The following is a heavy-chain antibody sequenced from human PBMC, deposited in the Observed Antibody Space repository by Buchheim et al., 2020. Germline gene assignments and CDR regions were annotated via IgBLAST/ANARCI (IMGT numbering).Heavy chain of an antibody. Sequence: EVQLVESGGGLVQTGGSLRLSCAASVFTFSVHYMVWVRQAPGKGLECVGRIRNKVNGYTSYFAASVKGRFTISRDDSKNLLYLQMNSLKSGDTAVYYCARGGAGINPGPDNHHGMDVWGQGTT. V-gene: IGHV3-72*01. J-gene: IGHJ6*02. CDR1: VFTFSVHY. CDR3: ARGGAGINPGPDNHHGMDV. CDR2: IRNKVNGYTS. D-gene: IGHD1-14*01.